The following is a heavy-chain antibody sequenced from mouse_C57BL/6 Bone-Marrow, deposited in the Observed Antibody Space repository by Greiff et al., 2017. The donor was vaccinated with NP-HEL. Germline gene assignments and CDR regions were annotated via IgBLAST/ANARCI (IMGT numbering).Heavy chain of an antibody. Sequence: EVKLVESGEGLVKPGGSLKLSCAASGFTFSSYAMSWVRQTPEKRLEWVAYISSGGDYIYYADTVKGRFTISRDNARNTLYLQMISLKSEDTAMYYCTRENCAWFAYWGQGTLVTVSA. CDR2: ISSGGDYI. J-gene: IGHJ3*01. CDR3: TRENCAWFAY. V-gene: IGHV5-9-1*02. CDR1: GFTFSSYA. D-gene: IGHD4-1*01.